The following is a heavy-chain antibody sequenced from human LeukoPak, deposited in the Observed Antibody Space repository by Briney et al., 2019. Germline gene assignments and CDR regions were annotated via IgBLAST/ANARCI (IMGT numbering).Heavy chain of an antibody. D-gene: IGHD3-22*01. CDR3: ATAWYYYDSSDGY. V-gene: IGHV3-21*01. CDR1: GFTFSSYS. Sequence: GGSLRLSCAASGFTFSSYSMNWDRQAPGKGLEWVSSISSSSSYIYYADSVKGRFTISRDNAKNSLYLQMNSLRAEDTAVYYCATAWYYYDSSDGYWGQGTLVTVSS. J-gene: IGHJ4*02. CDR2: ISSSSSYI.